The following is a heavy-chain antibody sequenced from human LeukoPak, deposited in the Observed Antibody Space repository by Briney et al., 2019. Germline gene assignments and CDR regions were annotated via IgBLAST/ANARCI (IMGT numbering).Heavy chain of an antibody. CDR1: GGSFSGYY. D-gene: IGHD5-12*01. CDR2: INHSGST. J-gene: IGHJ4*02. CDR3: ARHVVWWLRGGYFDY. V-gene: IGHV4-34*01. Sequence: PSETLSLTCAVYGGSFSGYYWSWIRQPPGKGLEWIGEINHSGSTNYNPSLKSRVTISVDTSKNQFSLKLSSVTAADTAVYYCARHVVWWLRGGYFDYWGQGTLVTVSS.